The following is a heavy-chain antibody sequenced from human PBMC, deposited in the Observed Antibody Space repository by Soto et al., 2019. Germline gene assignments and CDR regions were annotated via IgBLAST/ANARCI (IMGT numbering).Heavy chain of an antibody. Sequence: QVQLVQSGAEVKKPGSSVKVSCKASGGTFSSYTISWVRQAPGQGLEWMGRIIPILGIANYAQKFQGRVTITAEKSTSTDYMELSSLRSEDTAVYYCARDRGKGYPSDVWGQGTTVTVSS. J-gene: IGHJ6*02. CDR1: GGTFSSYT. D-gene: IGHD3-10*01. CDR2: IIPILGIA. CDR3: ARDRGKGYPSDV. V-gene: IGHV1-69*08.